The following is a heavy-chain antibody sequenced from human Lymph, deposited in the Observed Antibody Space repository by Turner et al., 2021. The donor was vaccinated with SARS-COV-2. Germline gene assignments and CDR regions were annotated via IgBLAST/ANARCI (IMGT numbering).Heavy chain of an antibody. V-gene: IGHV3-23*01. J-gene: IGHJ6*02. CDR3: ANLYPTVSWEFPYGMDV. CDR1: GFTFTNYS. Sequence: VHLFASGGGLVQPGGSLRLSCPASGFTFTNYSMSWVRQAPGKGLEWVSTISGGGGSTYYAESVKGRFIISRDNSKNTLYLQMKSLRDEDTAVYYCANLYPTVSWEFPYGMDVWGQGTTVTVPS. D-gene: IGHD3-16*01. CDR2: ISGGGGST.